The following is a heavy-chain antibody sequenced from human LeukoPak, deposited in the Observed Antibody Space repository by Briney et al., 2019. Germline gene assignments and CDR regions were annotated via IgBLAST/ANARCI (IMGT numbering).Heavy chain of an antibody. Sequence: SETLSLTCIVSGGSISINNYFWGWIRQPPGKGLEWIGSIYYSGSTYYNSSLKSRVTISVDTSKSQFSLKLTSVTAADTAVYYCARQGVTASDYWGQGTLVNVSS. CDR1: GGSISINNYF. V-gene: IGHV4-39*01. CDR2: IYYSGST. J-gene: IGHJ4*02. D-gene: IGHD2-21*02. CDR3: ARQGVTASDY.